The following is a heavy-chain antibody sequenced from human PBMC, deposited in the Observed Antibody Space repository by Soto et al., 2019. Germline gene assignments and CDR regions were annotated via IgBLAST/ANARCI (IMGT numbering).Heavy chain of an antibody. J-gene: IGHJ4*02. D-gene: IGHD3-10*01. CDR1: GGSISSANW. V-gene: IGHV4-4*02. CDR2: IYHSGST. Sequence: SETLSLTCAVSGGSISSANWWIWVRQPPGKGLEWIAEIYHSGSTNYNPSLKSRVTMSVDKSRDQFSVRLSSVTAADTAVYYCAGRRDGSGSRDYWGQGTLVTVS. CDR3: AGRRDGSGSRDY.